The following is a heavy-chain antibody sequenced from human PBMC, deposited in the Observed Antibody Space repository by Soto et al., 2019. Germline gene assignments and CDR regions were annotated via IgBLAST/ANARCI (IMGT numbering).Heavy chain of an antibody. CDR2: IYYSGST. CDR3: ASIPAPIYYYDSSGYYYFDY. CDR1: GGSVTSGSYY. J-gene: IGHJ4*02. V-gene: IGHV4-61*01. D-gene: IGHD3-22*01. Sequence: SETLSLTCTVSGGSVTSGSYYWSWIRQPPGKGLGWIGYIYYSGSTIYNPSLKSRLTISVDTSKNQFSLKLSSVTAADTAVYYCASIPAPIYYYDSSGYYYFDYWGQGTLVTGSS.